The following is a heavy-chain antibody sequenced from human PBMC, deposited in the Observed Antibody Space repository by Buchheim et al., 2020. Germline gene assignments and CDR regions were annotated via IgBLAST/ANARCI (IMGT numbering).Heavy chain of an antibody. D-gene: IGHD5-12*01. CDR1: GFTFSSYD. CDR2: LTSTSPYK. V-gene: IGHV3-21*01. Sequence: EVQLVESGGGLVKPGGSLRLSCAGSGFTFSSYDMNWVRQAPGKGLEWVSSLTSTSPYKFYADSVKGRFTISRDNAKNSLYLQMNSLRAEDTAVYFCARMNSGYDGGYYYYYDMDVWGKGTT. CDR3: ARMNSGYDGGYYYYYDMDV. J-gene: IGHJ6*03.